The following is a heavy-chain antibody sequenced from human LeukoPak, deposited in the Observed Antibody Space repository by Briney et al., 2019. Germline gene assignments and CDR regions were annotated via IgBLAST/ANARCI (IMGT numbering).Heavy chain of an antibody. D-gene: IGHD5-18*01. Sequence: ASVKVSCKASRGTFSSYAISWVRQAPGQGLEWMGGIIPIFGTANYAQKFQGRVTITADESTSTAYMELSSLRSEDTAVYYCARLYSYGRRPFDYWGQGTLVTVSS. CDR3: ARLYSYGRRPFDY. V-gene: IGHV1-69*13. J-gene: IGHJ4*02. CDR2: IIPIFGTA. CDR1: RGTFSSYA.